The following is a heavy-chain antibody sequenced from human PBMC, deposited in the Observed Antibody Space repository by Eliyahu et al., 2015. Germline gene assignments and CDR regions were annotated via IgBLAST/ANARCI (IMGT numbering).Heavy chain of an antibody. V-gene: IGHV1-69*01. J-gene: IGHJ2*01. CDR1: GGTFSSYA. D-gene: IGHD4-17*01. Sequence: QVQLVQSGAEVKKPGSSVKVSCKASGGTFSSYATSWVRQAPGQGLEWMGGIIPIFGTANYAQKFQGRVTITADESTSTAYMELSSLRSEDTAVYYCARKSMTTVHQRGYWYFDLWGRGTLVTVSS. CDR2: IIPIFGTA. CDR3: ARKSMTTVHQRGYWYFDL.